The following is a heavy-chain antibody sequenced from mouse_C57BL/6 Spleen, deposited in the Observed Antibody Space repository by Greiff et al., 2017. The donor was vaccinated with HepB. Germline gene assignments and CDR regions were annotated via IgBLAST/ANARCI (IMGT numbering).Heavy chain of an antibody. CDR2: INSDGGST. Sequence: EVKVVESGGGLVQPGESLKLSCESNEYEFPSHDMSWVRKTPEKRLELVAAINSDGGSTYYPDTMERRFIISRDNTKKTLYLQMSSLRSEVTALYYCARHEGDWGPLAYWGQGTLVTVSA. J-gene: IGHJ3*01. CDR1: EYEFPSHD. CDR3: ARHEGDWGPLAY. V-gene: IGHV5-2*01. D-gene: IGHD4-1*01.